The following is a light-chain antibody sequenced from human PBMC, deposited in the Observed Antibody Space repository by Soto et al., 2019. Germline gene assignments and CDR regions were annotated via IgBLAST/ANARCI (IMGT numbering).Light chain of an antibody. CDR1: SSDIGGYNY. V-gene: IGLV2-14*01. J-gene: IGLJ2*01. Sequence: QSALTQPASVSGSPGQSITISCTGTSSDIGGYNYVSWYQQHPGKAPKLMIYAVTKLPSGVSNRFSGSKSGNTASLTISGLQAEDEADYYCSSYTSHSTYVVFGGGTKLTVL. CDR2: AVT. CDR3: SSYTSHSTYVV.